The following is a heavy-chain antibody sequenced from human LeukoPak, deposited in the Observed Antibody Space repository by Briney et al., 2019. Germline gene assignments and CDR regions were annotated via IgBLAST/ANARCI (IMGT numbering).Heavy chain of an antibody. V-gene: IGHV3-11*01. CDR3: ARRVDTAMVEYYFDY. Sequence: GGSLRLSCAASGFTFSDYYMSWLRQAPGKGLEWVSYISSSGSTIYYADSVKGRFTISRDNAKNSLYLQMNSLRAEDTAVYYCARRVDTAMVEYYFDYWGQGTLVTVSS. D-gene: IGHD5-18*01. J-gene: IGHJ4*02. CDR2: ISSSGSTI. CDR1: GFTFSDYY.